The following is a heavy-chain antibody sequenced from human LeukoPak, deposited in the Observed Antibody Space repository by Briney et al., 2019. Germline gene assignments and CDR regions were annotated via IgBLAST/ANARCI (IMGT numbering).Heavy chain of an antibody. CDR2: ISSSSSYI. V-gene: IGHV3-21*01. CDR3: ARVPGDSGSYLSAVDH. J-gene: IGHJ4*02. Sequence: PGGSLSLSCAASGVTFRSYSMNWGRQAPGKGLEWVSSISSSSSYIYYADSLKGRFTISRDNAKNSLYLQMNSLRAEDTAVYYCARVPGDSGSYLSAVDHWGQGTLVTVSS. CDR1: GVTFRSYS. D-gene: IGHD1-26*01.